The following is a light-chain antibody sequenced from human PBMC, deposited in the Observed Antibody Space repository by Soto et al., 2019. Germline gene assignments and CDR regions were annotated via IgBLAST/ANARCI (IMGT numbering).Light chain of an antibody. V-gene: IGKV1-9*01. J-gene: IGKJ5*01. CDR3: QHLNSYPIT. CDR2: AAS. Sequence: DIQLTQSPSFLSASVGDRVTITCRASQGISSHLAWYQQKPGKAPKLLIYAASTLHSGVPSRFSGSGSGTEFTLTISSLQPEDFATYYCQHLNSYPITVGQGTRLEIK. CDR1: QGISSH.